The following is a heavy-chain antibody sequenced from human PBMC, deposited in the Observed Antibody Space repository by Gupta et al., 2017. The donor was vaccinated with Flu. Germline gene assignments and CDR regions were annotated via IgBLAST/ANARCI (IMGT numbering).Heavy chain of an antibody. CDR2: IYWNDDK. D-gene: IGHD2-2*01. CDR3: AHRLGLGYCSSTSCLGAFDY. CDR1: GFQLSTSGVG. J-gene: IGHJ4*02. Sequence: QITLKEFGPPLVDSTQTLTLTCTFSGFQLSTSGVGVGWIRQPPGKALEWLALIYWNDDKRYSPSLKSRLTITKDTSKNQVVLTMTNMDPVETATYYCAHRLGLGYCSSTSCLGAFDYGGQGTLVTVSS. V-gene: IGHV2-5*01.